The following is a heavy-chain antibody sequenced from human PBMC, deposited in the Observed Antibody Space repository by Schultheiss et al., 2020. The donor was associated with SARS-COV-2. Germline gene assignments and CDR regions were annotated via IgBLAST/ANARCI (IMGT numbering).Heavy chain of an antibody. CDR3: ARDPYCGGDCYSGGRYYGMDV. V-gene: IGHV1-18*01. CDR1: GYTFTSYG. Sequence: ASVKVSCKASGYTFTSYGISWVRQAPGQGLEWMGWISAYNGNTNYAQKLQGRVTITTDTSTSTAYMELRSLRSDDTAVYYCARDPYCGGDCYSGGRYYGMDVWGQGTTVTVSS. CDR2: ISAYNGNT. J-gene: IGHJ6*02. D-gene: IGHD2-21*01.